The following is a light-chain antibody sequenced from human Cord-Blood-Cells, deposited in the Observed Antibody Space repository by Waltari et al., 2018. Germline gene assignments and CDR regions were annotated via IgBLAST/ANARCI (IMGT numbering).Light chain of an antibody. CDR1: QSVSST. CDR2: GSS. J-gene: IGKJ1*01. CDR3: QQYNNWPPWT. V-gene: IGKV3-15*01. Sequence: EIVMTQSPATLSVSPGERATHTCRASQSVSSTLAWYQQNPWQAPRLLIYGSSTRATGIPARFSGRGSGTEFTLTISSLQSEDFAFYYCQQYNNWPPWTFGQGTKVEIK.